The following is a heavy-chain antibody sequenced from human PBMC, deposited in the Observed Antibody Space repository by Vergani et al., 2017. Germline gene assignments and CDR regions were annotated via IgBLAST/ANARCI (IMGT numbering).Heavy chain of an antibody. CDR3: TRDRQEGYCGGDCYHDYYYYRDV. CDR1: GFTFGDYA. V-gene: IGHV3-49*03. J-gene: IGHJ6*03. CDR2: IRSKAYGGTT. Sequence: EVQLVESGGGLVQPGRSLRLSCTASGFTFGDYAMSWFRQAPGKGLEWVGFIRSKAYGGTTEYAASVKGRFTISRDDSKSIAYLQMNSLKTEDTAVYYCTRDRQEGYCGGDCYHDYYYYRDVWGKGTTVTVSS. D-gene: IGHD2-21*01.